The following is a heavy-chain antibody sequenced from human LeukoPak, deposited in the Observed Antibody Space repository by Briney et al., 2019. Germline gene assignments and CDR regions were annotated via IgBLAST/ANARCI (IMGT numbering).Heavy chain of an antibody. CDR3: VRDGGELEADGFDI. CDR2: IWYDGTNI. V-gene: IGHV3-33*08. D-gene: IGHD2-21*01. Sequence: GGSLRLSCAASGFTFRSYGVHWVRQAPGKGLEWVAIIWYDGTNIKYVDSVKGRFTISRDNSKNTLYLQMNSLRAEDTAVYYCVRDGGELEADGFDIWGKGTMVTVSS. CDR1: GFTFRSYG. J-gene: IGHJ3*02.